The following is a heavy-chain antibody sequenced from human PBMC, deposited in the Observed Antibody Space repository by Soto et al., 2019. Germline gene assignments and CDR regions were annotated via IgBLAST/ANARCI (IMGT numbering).Heavy chain of an antibody. CDR3: AKEGVVVVVDV. D-gene: IGHD2-15*01. CDR2: ISGSGGST. Sequence: RGSPXLSCAASEFTFSSEAMSWVRQAPGKGLEWVSAISGSGGSTYYADSVKGRFTISRDNSKNTLYLQMNSLRAEDTAVYYCAKEGVVVVVDVWGQGTTVTVSS. CDR1: EFTFSSEA. J-gene: IGHJ6*02. V-gene: IGHV3-23*01.